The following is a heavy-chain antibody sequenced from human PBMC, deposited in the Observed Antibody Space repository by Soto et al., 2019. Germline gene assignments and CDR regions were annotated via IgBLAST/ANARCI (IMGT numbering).Heavy chain of an antibody. CDR1: GYRFTSYW. CDR2: FDPSDSYT. CDR3: ARLISSGTSPDLGWFDP. D-gene: IGHD2-2*01. V-gene: IGHV5-10-1*01. J-gene: IGHJ5*02. Sequence: GESLKISCKGSGYRFTSYWITWVRQTPGKGLEWMGSFDPSDSYTNYSPSFQGHVTISADKSISTAYLQWSSLRASDTAMYYCARLISSGTSPDLGWFDPWGQGTLVTVSS.